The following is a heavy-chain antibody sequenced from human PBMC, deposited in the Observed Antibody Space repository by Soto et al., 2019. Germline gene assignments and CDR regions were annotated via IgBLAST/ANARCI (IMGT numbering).Heavy chain of an antibody. J-gene: IGHJ5*02. D-gene: IGHD3-3*01. CDR3: ARSSGGNFGIIIEGSNWFDP. CDR1: GYTFTSYY. V-gene: IGHV1-46*01. Sequence: ASVKVSCKASGYTFTSYYMHWVRQAPGQGLEWMGVINPHGGSTKYAQKFQGRVTMTRDTSRSTVYMELRSLRSDDTAIYYCARSSGGNFGIIIEGSNWFDPWGQGTLVTVS. CDR2: INPHGGST.